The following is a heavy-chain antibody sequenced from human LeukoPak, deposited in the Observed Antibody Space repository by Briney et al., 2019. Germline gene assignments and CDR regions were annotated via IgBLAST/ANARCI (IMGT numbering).Heavy chain of an antibody. CDR1: GASVTSGSNK. Sequence: SETLSLTCAVSGASVTSGSNKWSWIRQPPGKGLEWIGDISYSGSASYSPSLRSRVTISVDTSTNQFSLTLGSVTAADTAVYYCAREAECSGGSCYSYGWFDPWGQGTQVIVSS. CDR2: ISYSGSA. CDR3: AREAECSGGSCYSYGWFDP. V-gene: IGHV4-61*01. J-gene: IGHJ5*02. D-gene: IGHD2-15*01.